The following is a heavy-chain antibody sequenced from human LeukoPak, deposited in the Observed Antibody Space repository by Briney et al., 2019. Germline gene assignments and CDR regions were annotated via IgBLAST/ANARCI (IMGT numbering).Heavy chain of an antibody. V-gene: IGHV1-46*01. D-gene: IGHD2-15*01. CDR2: TNPRGGST. Sequence: ASVKVSCKASGYLFITYYMHWVRQAPGQGLEWMGITNPRGGSTSYAQKFQGRVTMTRDTSTSTVYMELSSLRSEDTAVYYCARSDIRPGWFDPWGQGTLVTVSS. J-gene: IGHJ5*02. CDR3: ARSDIRPGWFDP. CDR1: GYLFITYY.